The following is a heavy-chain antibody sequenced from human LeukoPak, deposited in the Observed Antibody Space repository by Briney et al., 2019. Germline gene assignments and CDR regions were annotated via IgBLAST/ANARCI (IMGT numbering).Heavy chain of an antibody. CDR3: ARGWNTTPRSGFDI. CDR1: GFTFSSYA. V-gene: IGHV3-23*01. CDR2: ISGSGDST. Sequence: GGSLRLSCAASGFTFSSYAMSWVRQAPGKGLEWVSAISGSGDSTYYADSVKGRFTISRDNSKNTLYLQMNSLRAEDTALYYCARGWNTTPRSGFDIWGLGTMVTVSS. D-gene: IGHD1/OR15-1a*01. J-gene: IGHJ3*02.